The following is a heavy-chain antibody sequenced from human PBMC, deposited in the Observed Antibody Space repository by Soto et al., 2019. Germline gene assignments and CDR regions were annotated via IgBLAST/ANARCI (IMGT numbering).Heavy chain of an antibody. CDR3: AKNQGVELVPLATVDWFDP. CDR2: ISGSGFKK. V-gene: IGHV3-23*01. J-gene: IGHJ5*02. Sequence: GGSLRLSCAASGFIFENFGMSWVRQAPGKGLEWISSISGSGFKKYYADSVKGRFTISRDNSKSTVYLELNNLSSEDTAVYHCAKNQGVELVPLATVDWFDPWGQGSVVTVSS. D-gene: IGHD1-26*01. CDR1: GFIFENFG.